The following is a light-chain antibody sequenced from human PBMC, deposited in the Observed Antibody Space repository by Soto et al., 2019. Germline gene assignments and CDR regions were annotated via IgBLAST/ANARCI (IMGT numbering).Light chain of an antibody. V-gene: IGKV1-5*03. CDR3: QQYNIYPHT. J-gene: IGKJ2*01. CDR1: QSISGW. CDR2: EAS. Sequence: DIQMTQSPSSLSASVGDRVTITCRASQSISGWLAWYQQKPGKAPKLLIYEASTLESGLPSRFSGSGSGTEFTLTVNSLQPDDFATYYCQQYNIYPHTFGQGTKLEIK.